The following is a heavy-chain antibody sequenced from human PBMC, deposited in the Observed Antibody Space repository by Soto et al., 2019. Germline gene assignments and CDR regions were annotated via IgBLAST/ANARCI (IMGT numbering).Heavy chain of an antibody. V-gene: IGHV3-7*01. CDR1: GFTFSSNW. CDR3: ARDPSPPSDIVVVVAAHFDY. CDR2: IKQDGSEK. D-gene: IGHD2-15*01. Sequence: LRLSCAASGFTFSSNWMSWFRQAPGKELEWVANIKQDGSEKYYVDSVKGRFTISRDNAKNSLYLQMNSLRAEDTAVYYCARDPSPPSDIVVVVAAHFDYWGQGTLVTVSS. J-gene: IGHJ4*02.